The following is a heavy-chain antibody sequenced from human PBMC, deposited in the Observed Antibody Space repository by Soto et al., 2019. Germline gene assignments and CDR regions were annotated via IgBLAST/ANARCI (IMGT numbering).Heavy chain of an antibody. J-gene: IGHJ4*02. V-gene: IGHV4-31*03. CDR3: ARGDSTVSSVFDY. CDR2: ILHNGDT. CDR1: GGPFSGGGYY. D-gene: IGHD4-17*01. Sequence: QVQLQESGPGLVKPSQTLSLTCTVSGGPFSGGGYYWSWVRQAPGKGLEWMGYILHNGDTSYNPSLKSRITISKDTSKRQFSLNLSSVTAADTAVYYCARGDSTVSSVFDYWGQGMLVTVSS.